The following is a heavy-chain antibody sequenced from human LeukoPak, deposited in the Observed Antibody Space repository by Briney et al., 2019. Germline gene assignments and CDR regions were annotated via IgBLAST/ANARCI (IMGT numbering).Heavy chain of an antibody. CDR3: ARHNSWESGRDRGAFDI. CDR1: GGSINSDGYY. Sequence: PSETLSLTCNVSGGSINSDGYYWSWIRQHPGKGLEWIGYISYSGNTYYNPSLKSRVTISVDTSKNQFSLKPSSVTAADTAVYYCARHNSWESGRDRGAFDIWGQGTMVTVSS. D-gene: IGHD2-15*01. J-gene: IGHJ3*02. V-gene: IGHV4-31*03. CDR2: ISYSGNT.